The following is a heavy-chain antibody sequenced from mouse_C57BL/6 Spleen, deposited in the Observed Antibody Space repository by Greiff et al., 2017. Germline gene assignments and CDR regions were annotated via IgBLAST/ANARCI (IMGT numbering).Heavy chain of an antibody. Sequence: QVQLQQPGAELVKPGASVKMSCKASGYTFTSYWITWVKQRPGQGLEWIGDIYPGRGSTNYNEKFKSKATLTVDTSSSTAYMQLSSLTSEDSAVYYCARLTTVEARDWDYWGQGTTLTVSS. J-gene: IGHJ2*01. CDR2: IYPGRGST. CDR3: ARLTTVEARDWDY. V-gene: IGHV1-55*01. CDR1: GYTFTSYW. D-gene: IGHD1-1*01.